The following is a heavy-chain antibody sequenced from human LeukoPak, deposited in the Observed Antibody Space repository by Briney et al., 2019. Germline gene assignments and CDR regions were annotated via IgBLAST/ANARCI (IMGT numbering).Heavy chain of an antibody. CDR3: AKLGSSLLEP. V-gene: IGHV3-30-3*02. CDR1: GFTFSSYA. CDR2: ISYDGSNK. Sequence: GGSLRLSCAASGFTFSSYAMHWVRQAPGKGLEWVAVISYDGSNKYYADSVKGRFTISRDNSKNTLYLQMNSLRAEDTAVYYCAKLGSSLLEPWGQGTLVTVSS. J-gene: IGHJ5*02. D-gene: IGHD1-26*01.